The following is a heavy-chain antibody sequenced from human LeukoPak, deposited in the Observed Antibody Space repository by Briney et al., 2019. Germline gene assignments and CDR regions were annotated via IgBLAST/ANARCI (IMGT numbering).Heavy chain of an antibody. CDR1: GFTFSSYA. Sequence: GGSLRLSCAASGFTFSSYAMSWVRQAPGKGLEWVSAISGSGGSTYYADSVKGRFTISRDNSKNTLYLQMNSLRAEDTAVYFCARVYYDSSGYSVVDYWGQGTLVTVSS. V-gene: IGHV3-23*01. J-gene: IGHJ4*02. CDR3: ARVYYDSSGYSVVDY. D-gene: IGHD3-22*01. CDR2: ISGSGGST.